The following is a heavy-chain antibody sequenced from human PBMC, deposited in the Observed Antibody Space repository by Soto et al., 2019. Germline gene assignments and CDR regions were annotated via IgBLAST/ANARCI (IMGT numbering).Heavy chain of an antibody. CDR2: ISGSGGST. D-gene: IGHD3-9*01. Sequence: GGSLRLSCAASGFTFSSYAMSWVRQAPGKGLEWVSAISGSGGSTYYADSVKGRFTISRDNSKNTLYLQMNSLRAEDTAVYYCAKDIAQYYDILTGYENPQFDYWGQGTLVTVS. J-gene: IGHJ4*02. CDR1: GFTFSSYA. V-gene: IGHV3-23*01. CDR3: AKDIAQYYDILTGYENPQFDY.